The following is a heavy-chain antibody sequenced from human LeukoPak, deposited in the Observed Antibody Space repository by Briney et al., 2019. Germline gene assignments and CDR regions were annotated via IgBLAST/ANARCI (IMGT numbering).Heavy chain of an antibody. Sequence: PGGSLRLSCAASGFTFDDYAMHWVRHAPGKGLEWVSGISWNSDSIGYADSVKGRFTISRDNAKNSLYLQMNSLRAEDAALYYCAKDVGGEIMVPDYWGQGTLVTVSS. CDR1: GFTFDDYA. V-gene: IGHV3-9*01. D-gene: IGHD3-10*01. J-gene: IGHJ4*02. CDR3: AKDVGGEIMVPDY. CDR2: ISWNSDSI.